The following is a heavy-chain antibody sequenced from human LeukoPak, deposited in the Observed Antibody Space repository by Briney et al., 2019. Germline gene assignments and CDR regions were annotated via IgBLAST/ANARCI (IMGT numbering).Heavy chain of an antibody. D-gene: IGHD6-6*01. CDR3: ASERRRYSSSSGDAFHM. V-gene: IGHV1-18*01. CDR2: ISAYNGNT. Sequence: GASVKVSCKASGYTFTSYGISWVRQAPGQGLEWMGWISAYNGNTNYAQKLQGRVTMTTDTSTSTAYMELRSLRSDEEAVYYSASERRRYSSSSGDAFHMGGQGTMVTLSS. CDR1: GYTFTSYG. J-gene: IGHJ3*02.